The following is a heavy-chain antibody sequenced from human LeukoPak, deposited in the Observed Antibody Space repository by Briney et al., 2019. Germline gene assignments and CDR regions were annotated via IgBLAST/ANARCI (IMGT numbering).Heavy chain of an antibody. J-gene: IGHJ4*02. CDR2: INSDGSTT. V-gene: IGHV3-74*01. CDR3: AKIPSATENFDY. CDR1: GFTFSNYW. D-gene: IGHD5-12*01. Sequence: GGSLRLSCAASGFTFSNYWMHWVRQAPGKGLIWVSRINSDGSTTTYADSVKGRFTISRDNVKNTLYLQMDSLRAEDTAIYYCAKIPSATENFDYWGQGTLVMVSS.